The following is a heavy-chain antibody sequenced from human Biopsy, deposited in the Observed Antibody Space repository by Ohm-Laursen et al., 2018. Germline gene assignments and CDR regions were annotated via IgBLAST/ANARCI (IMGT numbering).Heavy chain of an antibody. CDR1: GYNFTSYF. J-gene: IGHJ4*02. CDR3: TKDGWGASVPYYFDY. CDR2: INPSTGST. D-gene: IGHD4/OR15-4a*01. Sequence: ASVKVSCKVSGYNFTSYFIHWVRQAPGQGLEWMGVINPSTGSTVYTQNFQDRLTMTRDASTSTVYMELSSLRSEDTAMFYCTKDGWGASVPYYFDYWGQGTLVTVTS. V-gene: IGHV1-46*01.